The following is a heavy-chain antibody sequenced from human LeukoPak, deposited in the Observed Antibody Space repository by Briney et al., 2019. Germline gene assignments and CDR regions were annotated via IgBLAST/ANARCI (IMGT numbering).Heavy chain of an antibody. D-gene: IGHD6-13*01. CDR1: GYTFTGYY. CDR3: ARDRGSSWYGRLYYYGMDV. V-gene: IGHV1-2*04. CDR2: INPNSGGT. Sequence: ASVKVSCKASGYTFTGYYMHWVRQAPGQGLEWMGWINPNSGGTNYAQKFQGWVTMTRDTSISTAYMELSRLRSDDTAVYYCARDRGSSWYGRLYYYGMDVWGQGTTVTVSS. J-gene: IGHJ6*02.